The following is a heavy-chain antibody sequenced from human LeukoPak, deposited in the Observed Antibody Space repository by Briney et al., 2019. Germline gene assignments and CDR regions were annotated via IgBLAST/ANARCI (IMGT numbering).Heavy chain of an antibody. CDR1: GDSVSSNSAA. CDR3: ARRLTQYDCFDP. V-gene: IGHV6-1*01. J-gene: IGHJ5*02. CDR2: TYYRSKWYS. D-gene: IGHD2-2*01. Sequence: SQTPSLTCVFSGDSVSSNSAAWNWIRQSPSRGLEWLGRTYYRSKWYSYSAVSVKSRIIINPDTSKNQFSLQLNSVTPEDTAVYYCARRLTQYDCFDPWGQGILVTVSS.